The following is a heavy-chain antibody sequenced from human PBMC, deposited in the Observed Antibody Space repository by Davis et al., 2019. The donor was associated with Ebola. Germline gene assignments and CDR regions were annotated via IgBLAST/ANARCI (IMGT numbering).Heavy chain of an antibody. D-gene: IGHD2-15*01. J-gene: IGHJ4*02. Sequence: GESLKISCAASGFTFSNYGMHWVRQAPGKGLEWVSAISGSGGSTFYADSVKGRFTISRDNSKNTLYLQMNSLRAEDTAVYYCAKADCSGGSCYGIDYWGQGTLVTVSS. CDR3: AKADCSGGSCYGIDY. CDR2: ISGSGGST. CDR1: GFTFSNYG. V-gene: IGHV3-23*01.